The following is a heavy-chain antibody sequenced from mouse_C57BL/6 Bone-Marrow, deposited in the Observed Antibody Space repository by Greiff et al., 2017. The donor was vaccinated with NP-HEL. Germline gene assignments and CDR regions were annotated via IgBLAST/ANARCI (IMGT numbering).Heavy chain of an antibody. CDR1: GFNIKDDY. Sequence: VQLQQSGAELVRPGASVKLSCTASGFNIKDDYMHWVKQRPEQGLEWIGWIDPENGDTEYASKFQGKATITADTSSNTAYLQLSSLTSEDTAVDYCTTGMSDYDGAWFAYWGQGTLVTVSA. CDR2: IDPENGDT. CDR3: TTGMSDYDGAWFAY. D-gene: IGHD2-4*01. V-gene: IGHV14-4*01. J-gene: IGHJ3*01.